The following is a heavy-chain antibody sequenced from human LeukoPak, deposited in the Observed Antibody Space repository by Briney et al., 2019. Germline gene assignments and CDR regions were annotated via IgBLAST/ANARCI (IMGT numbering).Heavy chain of an antibody. D-gene: IGHD3-10*01. J-gene: IGHJ4*02. CDR3: ARGHGVI. V-gene: IGHV3-7*01. CDR2: IKQDGSET. Sequence: GGSLRLSCAASGFTFRSHSVNWVRQVPGKGLEWVANIKQDGSETYYVDSVRGRFTISRDNAKNSLYLQMNSLRVDDTAVFYCARGHGVIWGQGILVSVSS. CDR1: GFTFRSHS.